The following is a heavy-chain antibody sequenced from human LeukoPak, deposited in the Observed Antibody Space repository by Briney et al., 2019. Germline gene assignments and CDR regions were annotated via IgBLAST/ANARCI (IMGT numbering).Heavy chain of an antibody. D-gene: IGHD7-27*01. Sequence: ASVKVSCKASGYTFTGYYMHWVRQAPGQGLEWMGWINPNSGGTNYAQKFQGRVTMTRDTSISTAYMELSSLRSEDTAVYYCARLRGLTGEGDSDYWGQGTLVTVSS. CDR2: INPNSGGT. CDR1: GYTFTGYY. J-gene: IGHJ4*02. V-gene: IGHV1-2*02. CDR3: ARLRGLTGEGDSDY.